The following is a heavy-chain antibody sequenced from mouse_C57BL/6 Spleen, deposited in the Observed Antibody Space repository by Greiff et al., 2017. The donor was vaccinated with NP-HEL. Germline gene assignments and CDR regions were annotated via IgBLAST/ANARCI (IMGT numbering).Heavy chain of an antibody. CDR3: ARSGPNYYGSSFAY. J-gene: IGHJ3*01. V-gene: IGHV1-53*01. Sequence: VQLQQSGTELVKPGASVKLSCKASGYTFTSYWMHWVKQRPGQGLEWIGNINPSNGGTNYNEKFKSKATLTVDKSSSTAYMQLSSLTSEDSAVYYCARSGPNYYGSSFAYWGQGTLVTVSA. CDR2: INPSNGGT. CDR1: GYTFTSYW. D-gene: IGHD1-1*01.